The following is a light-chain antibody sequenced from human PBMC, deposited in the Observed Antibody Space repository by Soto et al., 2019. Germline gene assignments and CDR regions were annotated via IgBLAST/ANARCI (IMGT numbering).Light chain of an antibody. V-gene: IGKV3-20*01. CDR2: GAS. J-gene: IGKJ5*01. CDR1: QSVSSSY. Sequence: EIVLTQSPGTLSLSPVERATLYCRSSQSVSSSYLAWYQQKPGQAPRLLIYGASSRATGIPDRFSGSGSGTDFTLTISRLEPEDFAVYYCQQYGSSPINCGQGTRREIK. CDR3: QQYGSSPIN.